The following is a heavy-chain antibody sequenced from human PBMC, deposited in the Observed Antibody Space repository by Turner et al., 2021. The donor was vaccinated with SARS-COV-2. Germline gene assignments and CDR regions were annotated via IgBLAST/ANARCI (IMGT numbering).Heavy chain of an antibody. CDR3: ARQATAMFTGPRPATAAGFDP. Sequence: QVQLVQSGAEVKKPGASVKVYCKASGYTFPGYSMHWVRQAPGQGLGWMGWINPNSGGTSYAQKFQGRVPMTRDTSVSTAYMELSRLRSDDTAVYYCARQATAMFTGPRPATAAGFDPWGQGTLVTVSS. J-gene: IGHJ5*02. CDR2: INPNSGGT. D-gene: IGHD5-18*01. V-gene: IGHV1-2*02. CDR1: GYTFPGYS.